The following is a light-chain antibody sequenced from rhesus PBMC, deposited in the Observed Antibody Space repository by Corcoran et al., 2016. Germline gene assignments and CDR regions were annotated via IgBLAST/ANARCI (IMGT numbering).Light chain of an antibody. CDR3: QQHNSHPLT. CDR2: AAS. Sequence: DIQMTQSPSSLSASVGDRVTITCRASQTISSYLAWYQQKPGKVPKLLIYAASTLQSGVPSRFTGSGSGLDFTLTISSLQPEDCATYYCQQHNSHPLTFGGGTKGELK. CDR1: QTISSY. J-gene: IGKJ4*01. V-gene: IGKV1-44*03.